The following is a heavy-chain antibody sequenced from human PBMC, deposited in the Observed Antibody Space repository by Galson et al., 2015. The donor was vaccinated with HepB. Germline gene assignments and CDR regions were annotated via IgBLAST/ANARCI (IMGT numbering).Heavy chain of an antibody. V-gene: IGHV3-33*01. CDR2: IWYDGSNK. CDR1: GFTFSSYG. J-gene: IGHJ6*02. Sequence: SLRLSCAASGFTFSSYGMHWVRQAPGKGLEWVAVIWYDGSNKYYADSVKGRFTISRDNSKNTLYLQMNSLRAEDTAVYYCARESVVDFWSAILPQPYGMDVWGQGTTVTVSS. D-gene: IGHD3-3*01. CDR3: ARESVVDFWSAILPQPYGMDV.